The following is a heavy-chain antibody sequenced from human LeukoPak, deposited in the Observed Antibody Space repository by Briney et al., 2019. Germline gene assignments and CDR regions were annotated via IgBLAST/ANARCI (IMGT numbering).Heavy chain of an antibody. Sequence: GGSLRLSCAASILTFNADVMGWVRQAPGRGLECISAISGSGGRTYYADSVKGRFAVSRDNSRNTLYLQMNSLRAEDTAVYYCARPYYDMSFDIWGQGTMVTVSS. CDR2: ISGSGGRT. CDR1: ILTFNADV. CDR3: ARPYYDMSFDI. D-gene: IGHD3-22*01. V-gene: IGHV3-23*01. J-gene: IGHJ3*02.